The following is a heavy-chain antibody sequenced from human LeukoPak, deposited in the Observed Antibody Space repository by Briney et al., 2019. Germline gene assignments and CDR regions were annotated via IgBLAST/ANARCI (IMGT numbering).Heavy chain of an antibody. CDR3: ARAGGYCSSTSCLTGGV. J-gene: IGHJ3*01. Sequence: PSETLSLTCAVSGYSISSEYYWGWIRQPPGKGLEWIGSISHSGSTSYNPSLRSRVTISVDTSKNQFSLKLSSVTAADTAVYYCARAGGYCSSTSCLTGGVWGQGTMVTVSS. D-gene: IGHD2-2*01. V-gene: IGHV4-38-2*01. CDR1: GYSISSEYY. CDR2: ISHSGST.